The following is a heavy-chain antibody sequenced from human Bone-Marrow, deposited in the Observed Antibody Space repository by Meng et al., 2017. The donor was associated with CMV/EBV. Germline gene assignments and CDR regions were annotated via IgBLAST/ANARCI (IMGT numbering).Heavy chain of an antibody. J-gene: IGHJ6*02. CDR1: GSLFSSYA. V-gene: IGHV3-33*06. CDR3: AKQAIAGGYFYYGMDV. Sequence: GGSLRLSCAASGSLFSSYAIHWVRQAPGKGLEWVAVIWYDGSNKYYADSVKGRFTISRDNSKNTLYLQMNSLKAEDTAVYYCAKQAIAGGYFYYGMDVWGQGTTVTVSS. CDR2: IWYDGSNK. D-gene: IGHD2/OR15-2a*01.